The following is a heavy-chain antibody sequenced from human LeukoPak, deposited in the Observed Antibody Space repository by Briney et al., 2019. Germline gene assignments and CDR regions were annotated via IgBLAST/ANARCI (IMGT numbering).Heavy chain of an antibody. V-gene: IGHV3-66*03. D-gene: IGHD1-26*01. J-gene: IGHJ3*02. CDR3: AKGVGATLTDI. CDR1: GFTVSSNS. Sequence: GGSLRLSCTVSGFTVSSNSMSWVRQAPGKGLEWVSFIYSDNTHYSDSVKGRFTISRDNSKNTLYLQMNSLRAEDTAVYYCAKGVGATLTDIWGQGTMVTVSS. CDR2: IYSDNT.